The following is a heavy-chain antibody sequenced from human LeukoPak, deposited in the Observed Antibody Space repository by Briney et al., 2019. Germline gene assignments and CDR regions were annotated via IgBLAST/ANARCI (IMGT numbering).Heavy chain of an antibody. D-gene: IGHD3-16*01. CDR2: VSICCGTI. CDR1: GFTFSGHN. J-gene: IGHJ4*02. CDR3: ARAMSTFGGVRNYFDS. Sequence: GGSLRLSCAASGFTFSGHNMNWVRQAPGKGLEWISFVSICCGTIYYADSVKGPFSISRDNAKSSLDLEMNSLRAEDTAVYYCARAMSTFGGVRNYFDSWGQGTLVTVSS. V-gene: IGHV3-48*04.